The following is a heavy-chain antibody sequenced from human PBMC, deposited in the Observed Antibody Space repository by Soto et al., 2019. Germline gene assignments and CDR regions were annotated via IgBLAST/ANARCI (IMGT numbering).Heavy chain of an antibody. V-gene: IGHV3-11*03. CDR3: ATVRGYSYGPRTYFDN. D-gene: IGHD5-18*01. CDR2: SSNSGSFT. CDR1: GGKLSRSC. Sequence: LRLSGEGWGGKLSRSCRSWNHQKTGKGLDWIGYSSNSGSFTRYADSVKGRFSISRDNAKNSLYLQINSLRGDDTAVYYCATVRGYSYGPRTYFDNWGQGTLVSGSS. J-gene: IGHJ4*02.